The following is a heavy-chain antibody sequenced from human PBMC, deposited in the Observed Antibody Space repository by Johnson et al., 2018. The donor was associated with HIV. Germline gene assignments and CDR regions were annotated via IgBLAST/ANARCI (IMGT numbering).Heavy chain of an antibody. V-gene: IGHV3-20*04. J-gene: IGHJ3*02. D-gene: IGHD1-1*01. CDR2: INWNGGST. CDR3: AKDATLQDGTGAFDI. CDR1: GFTFNDYA. Sequence: VRPGESLRLSCAASGFTFNDYAMTWLRQAPGKGLEWVSGINWNGGSTGYPDSVKGRFTISRDNSKNTLYLQMNSLRAEDTAVYYCAKDATLQDGTGAFDIWGQGTMVTVSS.